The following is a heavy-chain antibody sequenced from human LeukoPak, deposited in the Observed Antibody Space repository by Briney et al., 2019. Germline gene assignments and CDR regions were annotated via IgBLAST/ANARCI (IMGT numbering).Heavy chain of an antibody. Sequence: GGSLRLSCAASGFTFSSYGMHWVRQAPGKGLEWVAFIRYDGSNKYYADSVKGRFTISRDNSKNTLYLQMNSLRAEDTAVYYCAREYLGATTYDYWGQGTLVTVSS. CDR1: GFTFSSYG. V-gene: IGHV3-30*02. CDR2: IRYDGSNK. CDR3: AREYLGATTYDY. D-gene: IGHD1-26*01. J-gene: IGHJ4*02.